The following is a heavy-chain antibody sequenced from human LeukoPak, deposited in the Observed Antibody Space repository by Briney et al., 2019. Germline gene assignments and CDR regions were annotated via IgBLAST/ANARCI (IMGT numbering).Heavy chain of an antibody. Sequence: SQTLSLTCTVSGDSVSSGSYYWSWIRQPAGKRLEWIGRFYISGSTTYNPSLKSRVTISVDTSKNQFSLKLNSVTAADTAVYYCARERISAGGYFYYYMDLWGKGTTVTVSS. CDR2: FYISGST. CDR1: GDSVSSGSYY. D-gene: IGHD6-25*01. CDR3: ARERISAGGYFYYYMDL. J-gene: IGHJ6*03. V-gene: IGHV4-61*02.